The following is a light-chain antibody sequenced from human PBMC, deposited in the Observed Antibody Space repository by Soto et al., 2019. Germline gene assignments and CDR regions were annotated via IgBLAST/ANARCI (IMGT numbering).Light chain of an antibody. V-gene: IGKV1-33*01. CDR3: QQYDKLPST. J-gene: IGKJ5*01. CDR2: DAS. Sequence: DIQMTQSPSSLSASVGDRVTITCQASQAISNYLNWYQQKPGKAPKLLIYDASNLETGVPSRFSGSGSGTDFTFTISSLQPEDIATYYCQQYDKLPSTVGQGTRLEIK. CDR1: QAISNY.